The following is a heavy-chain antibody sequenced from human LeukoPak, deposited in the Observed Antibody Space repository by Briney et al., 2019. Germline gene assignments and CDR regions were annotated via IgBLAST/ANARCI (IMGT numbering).Heavy chain of an antibody. CDR1: AGSINSGGYF. J-gene: IGHJ4*02. D-gene: IGHD2-2*01. Sequence: SETLSLTCTISAGSINSGGYFWTWVRQHPGEGLEWIGYIWNSGNSYYNPSLSSRVIISADSSKSTFSLKLSSVTAADTAVYYCARYHCGSTYCPGVDFYGQGTLVTVSS. CDR2: IWNSGNS. V-gene: IGHV4-31*03. CDR3: ARYHCGSTYCPGVDF.